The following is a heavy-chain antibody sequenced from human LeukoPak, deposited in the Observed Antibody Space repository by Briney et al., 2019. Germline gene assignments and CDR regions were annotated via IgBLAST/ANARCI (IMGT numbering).Heavy chain of an antibody. CDR3: GGSGSYYAVDY. J-gene: IGHJ4*02. D-gene: IGHD3-10*01. V-gene: IGHV4-59*01. CDR2: IYYSGST. Sequence: SETLSLTCTVSGGSISSYYWSWIRQPPGKGLEWIGYIYYSGSTNYNPSLKSRVTISVDTSKNQFSLKLSSVTAADTAVYYCGGSGSYYAVDYWGQGTLVTVPS. CDR1: GGSISSYY.